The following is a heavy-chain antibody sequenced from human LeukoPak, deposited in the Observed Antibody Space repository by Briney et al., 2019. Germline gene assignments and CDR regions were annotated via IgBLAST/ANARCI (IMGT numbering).Heavy chain of an antibody. CDR1: GFTFSSYS. CDR3: ARPSIAAAVVNWFDP. Sequence: PGGSLRLSCAASGFTFSSYSMNWVRQAPGKGLEWVSSISSSSSYIYYADSVKGRFTISRDNAKNSLYLQMNSLRAEDTAVYYCARPSIAAAVVNWFDPWGQGTLVTVSS. V-gene: IGHV3-21*04. D-gene: IGHD6-13*01. J-gene: IGHJ5*02. CDR2: ISSSSSYI.